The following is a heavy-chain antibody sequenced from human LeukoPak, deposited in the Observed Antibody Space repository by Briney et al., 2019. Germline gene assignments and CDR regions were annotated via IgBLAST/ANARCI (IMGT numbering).Heavy chain of an antibody. Sequence: PSETLSLTCTGSGGSITNYYWTWLRQPPGKGLEWIGYVYYSGSTNYNPSLESRVTISVDTSKSQFSLKLSSVTAADTAVYYCARHTIFAVLNGDWFDPWGQGTLVTVSS. CDR3: ARHTIFAVLNGDWFDP. V-gene: IGHV4-59*13. D-gene: IGHD3-3*01. J-gene: IGHJ5*02. CDR2: VYYSGST. CDR1: GGSITNYY.